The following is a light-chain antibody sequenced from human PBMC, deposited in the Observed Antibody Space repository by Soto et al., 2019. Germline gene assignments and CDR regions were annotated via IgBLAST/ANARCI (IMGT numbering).Light chain of an antibody. CDR2: LNSDGSH. V-gene: IGLV4-69*01. J-gene: IGLJ2*01. CDR1: SGHSNYA. Sequence: QAVVTQSPSASASLGASVKLTCTLSSGHSNYAIAWHQQQSEKGPRSLMKLNSDGSHSKGDGIPDRFSGSSSGAARYLTISSLQSEDEADYYCQTWGSGIVVFGGGTKLTVL. CDR3: QTWGSGIVV.